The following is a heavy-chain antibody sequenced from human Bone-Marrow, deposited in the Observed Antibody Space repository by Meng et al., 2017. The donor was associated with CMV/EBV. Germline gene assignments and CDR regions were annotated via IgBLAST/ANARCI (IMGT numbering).Heavy chain of an antibody. CDR2: ISYDGSNK. J-gene: IGHJ4*02. CDR1: GFTFSSYA. CDR3: ASALMVYAYEGPFDY. Sequence: GGSLRLSCAASGFTFSSYAMHWVRQAPGKGLEWVAVISYDGSNKYYADSVKGRFTISRDNSKNTLYLQMNSLRAEDTAVYYCASALMVYAYEGPFDYWGQGHRVTGAS. V-gene: IGHV3-30*04. D-gene: IGHD2-8*01.